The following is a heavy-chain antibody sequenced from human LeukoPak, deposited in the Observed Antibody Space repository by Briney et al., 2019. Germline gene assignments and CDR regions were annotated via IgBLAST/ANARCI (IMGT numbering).Heavy chain of an antibody. CDR1: GYTFTSHD. D-gene: IGHD6-13*01. CDR3: ARGYWSSSWSSYYCMDV. J-gene: IGHJ6*03. V-gene: IGHV1-8*01. Sequence: ASVKVSCKASGYTFTSHDINWVRQATGQGLEWMGWKNPNSGNTGYAQKFQVRVTMTRNTSTSIAYMELSGLRSEDTAVYYCARGYWSSSWSSYYCMDVWGKGPTVTISS. CDR2: KNPNSGNT.